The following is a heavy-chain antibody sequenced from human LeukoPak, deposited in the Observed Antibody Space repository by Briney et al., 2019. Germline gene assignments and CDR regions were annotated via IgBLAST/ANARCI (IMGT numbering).Heavy chain of an antibody. V-gene: IGHV3-30*04. CDR2: ISYDGSNK. Sequence: PGRSLRLSCAASGFTFSSYAMHWVRQAPGKGLEWVAVISYDGSNKYYADSVKGRFTISRDNSKNTLYLQMNSLRAEDTAVYYCAGDYGADYWGQGTLVTVSS. CDR3: AGDYGADY. J-gene: IGHJ4*02. CDR1: GFTFSSYA. D-gene: IGHD4-17*01.